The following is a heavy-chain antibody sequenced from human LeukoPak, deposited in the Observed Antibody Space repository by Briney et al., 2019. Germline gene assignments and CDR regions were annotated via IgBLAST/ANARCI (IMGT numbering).Heavy chain of an antibody. CDR2: ISSSSSYI. CDR3: AREGYCSGGSCPYYFDY. J-gene: IGHJ4*02. D-gene: IGHD2-15*01. Sequence: GGSLRLSCAASGFTFSSYSMNWVRQAPGKGLEWVSSISSSSSYIYYADSVKGRFTISRDNAKNSLYLQMNSLRAEDTAVYYCAREGYCSGGSCPYYFDYWGQGTLDTVSS. CDR1: GFTFSSYS. V-gene: IGHV3-21*01.